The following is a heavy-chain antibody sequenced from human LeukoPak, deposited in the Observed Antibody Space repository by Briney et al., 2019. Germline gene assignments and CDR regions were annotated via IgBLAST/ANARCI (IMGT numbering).Heavy chain of an antibody. CDR1: GGTFSSYA. D-gene: IGHD3-9*01. CDR3: ARVGRDILTGWETSWDY. J-gene: IGHJ4*02. CDR2: IIPIFGTA. Sequence: GASVKVSCKASGGTFSSYAISWVRQAAGQGREWMGGIIPIFGTANYAQKFQGRVTITADKSTSTAYMELSRLRSDDTAVYYCARVGRDILTGWETSWDYWGQGTLVIVSS. V-gene: IGHV1-69*06.